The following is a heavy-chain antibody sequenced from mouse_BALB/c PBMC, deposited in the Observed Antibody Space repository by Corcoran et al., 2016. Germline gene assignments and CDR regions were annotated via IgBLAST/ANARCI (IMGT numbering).Heavy chain of an antibody. D-gene: IGHD2-1*01. CDR1: GYTFTNYG. J-gene: IGHJ1*01. CDR2: INPYTGEP. V-gene: IGHV9-3-1*01. Sequence: QIQLVQSGPELKKPGETVKISCKASGYTFTNYGMNWVKQAPGKGLKWMGWINPYTGEPTYADDFKGRFAFSLETSASTAYLQINNLKNEDTATYFCARGGNYWYFDVWGAGTTVTVSS. CDR3: ARGGNYWYFDV.